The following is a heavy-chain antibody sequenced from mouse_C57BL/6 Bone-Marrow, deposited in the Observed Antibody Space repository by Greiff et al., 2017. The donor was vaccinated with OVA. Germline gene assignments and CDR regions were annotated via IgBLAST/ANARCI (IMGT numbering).Heavy chain of an antibody. CDR2: ISSGGSYT. CDR3: ARQGGRGFAY. Sequence: EVKVVESGGDLVKPGGSLKLSCAASGFTFSSYGMSWVRQTPDKRLEWVATISSGGSYTYYPDSVKGRSTISRDNAKNTLYLQMSSLKSEDTAMYYCARQGGRGFAYWGQGTLVTVSA. J-gene: IGHJ3*01. V-gene: IGHV5-6*01. CDR1: GFTFSSYG. D-gene: IGHD3-3*01.